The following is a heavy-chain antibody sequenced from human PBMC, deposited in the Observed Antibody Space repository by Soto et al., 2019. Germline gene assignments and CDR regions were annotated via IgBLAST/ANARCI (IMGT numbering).Heavy chain of an antibody. J-gene: IGHJ3*02. D-gene: IGHD6-13*01. CDR2: ISYDGSNK. CDR1: GFTFSNNG. V-gene: IGHV3-30*18. CDR3: AKDFDIPSGYGAFDI. Sequence: QVQLVESGGGVVQPGRSLRLSCAASGFTFSNNGVHWVRQAPGKGLEWVGVISYDGSNKHYADSVKGRFTISRDNSKKTVFLQMNSLRAEDTSVYYCAKDFDIPSGYGAFDIWGQGKMVTVSS.